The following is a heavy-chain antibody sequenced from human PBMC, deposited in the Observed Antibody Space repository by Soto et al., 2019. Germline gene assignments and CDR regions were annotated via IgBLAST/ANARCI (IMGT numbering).Heavy chain of an antibody. D-gene: IGHD3-10*01. J-gene: IGHJ4*02. CDR2: ISYDGSNK. Sequence: QVQLVESGGGVVQPGRSLRLSCAASGFTFSSYGMHWVRQAPGKWLEWVAVISYDGSNKYYADSVKGRFTISRDNSKNTLYLQMNSLRAEDTAVYYCAKSKRITMVRGVSNFDYWGQGTLVPVSS. CDR3: AKSKRITMVRGVSNFDY. V-gene: IGHV3-30*18. CDR1: GFTFSSYG.